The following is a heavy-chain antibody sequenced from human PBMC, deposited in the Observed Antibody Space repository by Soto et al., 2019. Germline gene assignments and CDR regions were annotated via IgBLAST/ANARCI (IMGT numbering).Heavy chain of an antibody. V-gene: IGHV3-23*01. J-gene: IGHJ4*02. CDR3: ARDRGGALDS. CDR1: GFTFNTFA. CDR2: LSGSGSLS. D-gene: IGHD2-15*01. Sequence: EVLLLESGGGLVQPGGPLRLSCAASGFTFNTFAMTWVRQAPGKGLEWVSALSGSGSLSYYADSVKGRFTISRDNSKNTMYLRMNNLRVDEAAVYFCARDRGGALDSWGQGTVVTVSS.